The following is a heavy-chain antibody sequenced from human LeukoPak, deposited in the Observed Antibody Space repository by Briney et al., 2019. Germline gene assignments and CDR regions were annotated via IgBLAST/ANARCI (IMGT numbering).Heavy chain of an antibody. CDR2: FYPSGST. J-gene: IGHJ6*02. Sequence: SETLSLTCTVSGGSINNYYWSWIRQPAGKGLEWIGRFYPSGSTNYNPSLKSRVTISVDTSKNQFSLKMTSVTAADTAVYYCARDSQGRDYGDYYYYGMDVWGQGTTVTVSS. CDR3: ARDSQGRDYGDYYYYGMDV. CDR1: GGSINNYY. D-gene: IGHD4-17*01. V-gene: IGHV4-4*07.